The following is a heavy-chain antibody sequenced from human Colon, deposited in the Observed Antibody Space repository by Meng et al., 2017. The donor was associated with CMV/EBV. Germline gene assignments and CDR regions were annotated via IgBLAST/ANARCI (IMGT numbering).Heavy chain of an antibody. J-gene: IGHJ4*02. V-gene: IGHV3-23*01. CDR2: IYGRGGST. CDR1: GSSFSNSW. CDR3: AKDVSSGFSFGLFDY. Sequence: GGSLRLSCAASGSSFSNSWMIWVRQAPGKGLEWVSTIYGRGGSTFYAHSVKGRFTISRDNSKNTLYLQMNSLRAEDTAVYYCAKDVSSGFSFGLFDYWGQGTLVTVSS. D-gene: IGHD5-18*01.